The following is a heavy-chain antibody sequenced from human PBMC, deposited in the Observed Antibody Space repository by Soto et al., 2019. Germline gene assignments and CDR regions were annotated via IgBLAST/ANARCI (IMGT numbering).Heavy chain of an antibody. CDR3: ARTDEDFYGVDV. V-gene: IGHV3-13*05. CDR1: GFTFRNYD. J-gene: IGHJ6*02. Sequence: EVQLVESGGGLVQPGGSLRLSCEASGFTFRNYDMHWVRQGTGKGLEWVLGISAAGGPDYADSVEGRFTITRENAQNSFFLQMNSLRVGDTAVYYCARTDEDFYGVDVWGQGTTVIVSS. CDR2: ISAAGGP.